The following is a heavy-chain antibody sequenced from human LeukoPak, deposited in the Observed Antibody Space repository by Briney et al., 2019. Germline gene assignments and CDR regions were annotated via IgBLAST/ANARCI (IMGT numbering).Heavy chain of an antibody. CDR1: GGSISSYY. Sequence: PSETLSLTCTVSGGSISSYYWSWIRQPPGKGLEWIAYIYYSGSTNYNPSLKSRVTISLDTSKNQFFLKLSSVTAADTAIYYCARVGGYNDAFDNWGQGTMVTVSS. J-gene: IGHJ3*02. CDR2: IYYSGST. D-gene: IGHD5-24*01. V-gene: IGHV4-59*01. CDR3: ARVGGYNDAFDN.